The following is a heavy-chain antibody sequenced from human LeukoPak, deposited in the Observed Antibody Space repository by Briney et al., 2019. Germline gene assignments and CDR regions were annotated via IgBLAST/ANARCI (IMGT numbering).Heavy chain of an antibody. CDR3: AKGSINQGFY. CDR2: ISSSGEST. Sequence: PGGSLRLSCAASGFTFNTYAMSWVRQAPGKGLEWVSGISSSGESTSYTGSVRGRFTISRDNSKNTLHLQMNSLRAEDMAIYYCAKGSINQGFYWGQGTLVTVSS. CDR1: GFTFNTYA. J-gene: IGHJ4*02. V-gene: IGHV3-23*01. D-gene: IGHD1-14*01.